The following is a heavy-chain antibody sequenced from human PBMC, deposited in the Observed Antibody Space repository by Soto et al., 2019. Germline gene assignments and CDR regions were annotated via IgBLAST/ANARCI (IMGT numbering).Heavy chain of an antibody. D-gene: IGHD3-16*01. CDR1: GGSISDYY. CDR3: ARQQRYGWFDP. CDR2: MFDTGNI. V-gene: IGHV4-59*08. Sequence: SETLSLTCTVSGGSISDYYWSWIRQPPGKRLEWIGYMFDTGNINYNPSLRSRLTISVDTSKNQLSLKMTSVTAADTAVYYCARQQRYGWFDPWGKGTLVTVSS. J-gene: IGHJ5*02.